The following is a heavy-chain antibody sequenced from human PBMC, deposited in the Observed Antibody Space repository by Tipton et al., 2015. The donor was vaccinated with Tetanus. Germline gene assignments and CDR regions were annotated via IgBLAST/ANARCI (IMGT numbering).Heavy chain of an antibody. V-gene: IGHV4-59*01. CDR1: GGSISSYY. CDR2: IYYSGST. CDR3: ASSTTKYCSGGSCYDY. J-gene: IGHJ4*02. D-gene: IGHD2-15*01. Sequence: TLSLTCTVSGGSISSYYWSWIRQPPGKGLEWIGYIYYSGSTNYNPSLKSRVTISVDTSKNQFSLKLSSVTAADTAVYYCASSTTKYCSGGSCYDYWGQGTLVTVSS.